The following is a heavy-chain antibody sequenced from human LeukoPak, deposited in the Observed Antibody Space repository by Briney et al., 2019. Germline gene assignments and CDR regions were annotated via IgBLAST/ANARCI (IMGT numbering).Heavy chain of an antibody. D-gene: IGHD3-9*01. CDR2: ISGSGGST. Sequence: SGGSLRLSCAASGFTFSSYAMSWVRQAPGKGLEWVSAISGSGGSTYYADSVKGRFTISRDNSKNTLYLQMNSLRAEDTAVYYCAKRECIDWLPHMCSFDYWGQGTLVTVSS. CDR1: GFTFSSYA. J-gene: IGHJ4*02. V-gene: IGHV3-23*01. CDR3: AKRECIDWLPHMCSFDY.